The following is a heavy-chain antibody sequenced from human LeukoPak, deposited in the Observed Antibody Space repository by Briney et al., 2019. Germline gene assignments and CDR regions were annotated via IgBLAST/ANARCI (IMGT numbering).Heavy chain of an antibody. CDR1: GFIFDDYA. D-gene: IGHD1-26*01. Sequence: GGSLRLSCAASGFIFDDYAMHWVRQLPGKGLEWVSGISWSSESIGYADSVKGRFSISRDNAKNSLYLQVNSLRVEDTAIYYCARDKIVGATTLDYWGQGTLVTVSS. J-gene: IGHJ4*02. CDR3: ARDKIVGATTLDY. V-gene: IGHV3-9*01. CDR2: ISWSSESI.